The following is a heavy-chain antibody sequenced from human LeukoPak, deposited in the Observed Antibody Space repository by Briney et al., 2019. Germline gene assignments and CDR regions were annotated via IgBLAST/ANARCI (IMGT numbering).Heavy chain of an antibody. Sequence: PGGSLRLSCAASGFTFSTYWMSWVRQAPGKGPEWVANIKQDGSDKFYVDSVKGRFTISRDNAKNSMYLQMSSLRAEDTAIYYCARVLPVASRDYWGQGTLVTVSS. V-gene: IGHV3-7*01. CDR1: GFTFSTYW. D-gene: IGHD2-2*01. CDR3: ARVLPVASRDY. J-gene: IGHJ4*02. CDR2: IKQDGSDK.